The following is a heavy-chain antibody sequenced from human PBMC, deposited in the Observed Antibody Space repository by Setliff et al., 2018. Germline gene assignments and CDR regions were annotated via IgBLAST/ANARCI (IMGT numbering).Heavy chain of an antibody. CDR1: GYSISSGYY. CDR2: IYHSGST. V-gene: IGHV4-38-2*01. Sequence: PSETLSLTCAVSGYSISSGYYWGWIRQPPGKGLEWIGSIYHSGSTYYNPSLKSRVTISVDTSKNQFSLKLSSVTAADTAVYYCAGHVYGSGSYYNWFDPWGQGTLVTVSS. J-gene: IGHJ5*02. CDR3: AGHVYGSGSYYNWFDP. D-gene: IGHD3-10*01.